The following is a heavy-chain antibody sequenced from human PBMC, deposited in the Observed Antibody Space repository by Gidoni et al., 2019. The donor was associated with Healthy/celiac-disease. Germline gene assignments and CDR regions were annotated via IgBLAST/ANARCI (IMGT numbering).Heavy chain of an antibody. CDR3: ARGGGPAAIVAAFDI. CDR2: ISSSSSYI. V-gene: IGHV3-21*01. CDR1: GFTFSSYS. J-gene: IGHJ3*02. D-gene: IGHD2-2*01. Sequence: EVQLVESGGGLVKPGGSLRLSCAASGFTFSSYSMNWVRQAPGKGLEWVSSISSSSSYIYYADSVKGRFTISRDNAKNSLYLQMNSLRAEDTAVYYCARGGGPAAIVAAFDIWGQGTMVTVSS.